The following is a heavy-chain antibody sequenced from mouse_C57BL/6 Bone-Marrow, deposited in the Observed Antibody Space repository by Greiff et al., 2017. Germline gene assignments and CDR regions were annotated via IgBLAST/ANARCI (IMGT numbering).Heavy chain of an antibody. D-gene: IGHD1-1*01. Sequence: QVHVKQSGAELARPGASVKLSCKASGYTFTSYGISWVKQRTGQGLEWIGEIYPRSGNTYYNEKFKGKATLTADKSSSTAYMALRSLTSEDSAVYFCARDYYYGSSWNYAMDYWGQGTSVTVSS. CDR2: IYPRSGNT. CDR1: GYTFTSYG. CDR3: ARDYYYGSSWNYAMDY. J-gene: IGHJ4*01. V-gene: IGHV1-81*01.